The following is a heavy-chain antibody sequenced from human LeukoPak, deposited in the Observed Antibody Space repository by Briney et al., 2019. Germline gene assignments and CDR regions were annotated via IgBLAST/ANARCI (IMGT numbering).Heavy chain of an antibody. J-gene: IGHJ4*02. CDR3: ARSTSPPDYYDSSGYSNIFDY. CDR2: ISSSSSYI. Sequence: GGSLRLSCAASGFTFSSYSMDWVRQAPGKGLEWVSSISSSSSYIYYADSVKGRFTISRDNAKNSLYLQMNSLRAEDTAVYYCARSTSPPDYYDSSGYSNIFDYWGQGTLVTVSS. V-gene: IGHV3-21*01. D-gene: IGHD3-22*01. CDR1: GFTFSSYS.